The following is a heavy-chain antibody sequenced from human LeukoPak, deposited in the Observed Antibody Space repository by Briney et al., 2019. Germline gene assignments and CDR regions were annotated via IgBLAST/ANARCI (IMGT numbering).Heavy chain of an antibody. CDR1: GYTFTSYG. CDR3: AKRETYYIDY. Sequence: ASVKVSCKASGYTFTSYGISWVRQAPGQGLEWMGWINTNTGDPTYAQGFTGRFVFSLDTSVSTAYLQISGLKAEDTAVYYCAKRETYYIDYWGQGTLVTVSS. CDR2: INTNTGDP. D-gene: IGHD3-10*01. V-gene: IGHV7-4-1*02. J-gene: IGHJ4*02.